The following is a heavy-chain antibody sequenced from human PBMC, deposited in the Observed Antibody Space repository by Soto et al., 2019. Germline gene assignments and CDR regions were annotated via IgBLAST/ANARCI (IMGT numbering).Heavy chain of an antibody. CDR3: AKSNYDFWSGYFYGMDV. CDR2: ISGSGGST. V-gene: IGHV3-23*01. D-gene: IGHD3-3*01. Sequence: GGSLRLSCAASGFTFSSYAMSWVRQAPGKGLEWVSAISGSGGSTYYADSVKGRFTISRDNSKNTLYLQMNSLRAEDTAVYYCAKSNYDFWSGYFYGMDVWGQGTTVTVSS. J-gene: IGHJ6*02. CDR1: GFTFSSYA.